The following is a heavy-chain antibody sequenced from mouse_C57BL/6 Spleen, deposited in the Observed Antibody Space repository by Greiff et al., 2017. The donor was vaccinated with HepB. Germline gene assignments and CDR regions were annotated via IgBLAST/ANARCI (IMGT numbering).Heavy chain of an antibody. CDR3: ARDGN. CDR2: INPSTGGT. V-gene: IGHV1-42*01. CDR1: GYSFTGYY. Sequence: EVQLQQSGPELVKPGASVKISCKASGYSFTGYYMNWVKQSPEKSLEWIGEINPSTGGTTYNQKFKAKATLTVDKSSSTAYMQLKSLTSEDSAVYYCARDGNWGQGASVTVSS. D-gene: IGHD2-1*01. J-gene: IGHJ4*01.